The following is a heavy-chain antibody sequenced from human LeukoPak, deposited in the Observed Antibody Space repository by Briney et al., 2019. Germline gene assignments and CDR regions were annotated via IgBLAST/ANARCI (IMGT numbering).Heavy chain of an antibody. V-gene: IGHV3-30*18. CDR2: ISYDGSNK. D-gene: IGHD6-13*01. CDR1: GIPLSRSG. J-gene: IGHJ5*02. CDR3: ANPSSRMPAGGAHH. Sequence: GGSLRLSCAASGIPLSRSGMHWVRQAPGKGLEWVAAISYDGSNKYYADSVKGRFTNSRDNSRNTLSLQMNSLRLEDTAVYHCANPSSRMPAGGAHHWGQGTLVTVSP.